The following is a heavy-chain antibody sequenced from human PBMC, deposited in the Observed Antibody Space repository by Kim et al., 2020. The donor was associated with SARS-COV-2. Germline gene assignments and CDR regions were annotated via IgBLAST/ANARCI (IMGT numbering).Heavy chain of an antibody. Sequence: GGSLRLSCAASGFIFSDHYMDWVRQAPGKGLEWVGRSRNKLNIYTTDYAASVKGRFTISRDDSKNSLSLLMNSLKTEDTALYYCVRGSVVRGVTPTPYYYGMDVWGQGTTVTVSS. CDR2: SRNKLNIYTT. D-gene: IGHD3-10*02. V-gene: IGHV3-72*01. CDR3: VRGSVVRGVTPTPYYYGMDV. CDR1: GFIFSDHY. J-gene: IGHJ6*02.